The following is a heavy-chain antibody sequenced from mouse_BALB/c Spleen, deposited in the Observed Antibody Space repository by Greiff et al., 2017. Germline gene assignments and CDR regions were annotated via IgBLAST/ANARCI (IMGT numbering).Heavy chain of an antibody. CDR3: ARQIQYYGYNAMDY. V-gene: IGHV3-8*02. CDR1: GDSITSGY. D-gene: IGHD1-2*01. J-gene: IGHJ4*01. CDR2: ISYSGST. Sequence: DVMLVESGPSLVKPSQTLSLTCSVTGDSITSGYWNWIRKFPGNKLEYMGYISYSGSTYYNPSLKSRISITRDTSKNQYYLQLNSVTTEDTATYYCARQIQYYGYNAMDYWGQGTSVTVSS.